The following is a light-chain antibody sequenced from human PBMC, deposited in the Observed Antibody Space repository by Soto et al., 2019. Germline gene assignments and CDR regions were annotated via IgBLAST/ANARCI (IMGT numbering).Light chain of an antibody. J-gene: IGLJ3*02. CDR3: QSYDSSLNYWM. V-gene: IGLV1-40*01. CDR1: TSNIGAGYD. CDR2: GNI. Sequence: QSVLTQPPSVSGAPGQRVTISCTGSTSNIGAGYDVHWYQQKDPRAAPKLLIYGNINRPSGVPDRFSGSKSGTSASLAITGLQAEDEADYYCQSYDSSLNYWMFGGGTQLTVL.